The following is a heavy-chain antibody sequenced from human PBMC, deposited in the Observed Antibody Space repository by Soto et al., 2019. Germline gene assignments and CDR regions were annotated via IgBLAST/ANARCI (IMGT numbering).Heavy chain of an antibody. CDR3: ARDLSLAQYDSSGYLGDAFDI. D-gene: IGHD3-22*01. Sequence: QVQLVESGGGLVKPGGSLRLSCAASGFTFSSYGMHWVRQAPGKGLEWVAVIWYDGSNKYYADSVKGRFTIPRDNSKNTLYLQMNSLRAEDTAVYYCARDLSLAQYDSSGYLGDAFDIWGQGTMVTVSS. CDR1: GFTFSSYG. J-gene: IGHJ3*02. V-gene: IGHV3-33*01. CDR2: IWYDGSNK.